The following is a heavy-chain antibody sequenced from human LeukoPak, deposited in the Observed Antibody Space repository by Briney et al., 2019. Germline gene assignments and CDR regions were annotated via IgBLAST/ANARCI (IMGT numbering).Heavy chain of an antibody. V-gene: IGHV3-48*01. CDR2: ISSSSSTI. CDR1: GFTFSSYS. D-gene: IGHD1-26*01. CDR3: ARSIVGATTVYYHYYMDV. J-gene: IGHJ6*03. Sequence: GGSLRLPCAASGFTFSSYSMNWVRQAPGKGLEWVSYISSSSSTIYYADSVKVRFTISRDNAKNSLYLQMNSLRAEDTAVYYCARSIVGATTVYYHYYMDVWGKGTTVTVSS.